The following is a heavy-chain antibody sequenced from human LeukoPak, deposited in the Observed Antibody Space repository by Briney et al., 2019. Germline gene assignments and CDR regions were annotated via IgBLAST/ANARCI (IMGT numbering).Heavy chain of an antibody. Sequence: ASVKVSCKASGGTFSSYALGAQAPGQRLEWMGWINAGNGYTKYSQKFQGRVTITRDTSASTAYMELSSLRSEDTAVYYCARAGGGNSRRPYYYYGMDVWGQGTTVTVSS. V-gene: IGHV1-3*01. D-gene: IGHD4-23*01. CDR1: GGTFSSYA. CDR3: ARAGGGNSRRPYYYYGMDV. J-gene: IGHJ6*02. CDR2: INAGNGYT.